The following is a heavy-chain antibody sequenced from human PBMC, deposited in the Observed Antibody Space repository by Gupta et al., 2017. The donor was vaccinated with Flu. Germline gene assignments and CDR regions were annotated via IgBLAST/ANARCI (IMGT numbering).Heavy chain of an antibody. V-gene: IGHV4-4*07. CDR2: IFSNGRA. J-gene: IGHJ4*02. CDR3: ARIDTSGWQCDS. D-gene: IGHD6-19*01. Sequence: IGRIFSNGRATYNPSLKSRVTMSVDTFNNQFSLRLTSVTAADTATYYCARIDTSGWQCDSWGQGILVTVSS.